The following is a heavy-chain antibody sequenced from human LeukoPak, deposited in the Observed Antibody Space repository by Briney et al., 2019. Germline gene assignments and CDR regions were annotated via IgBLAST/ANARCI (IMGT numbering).Heavy chain of an antibody. D-gene: IGHD2/OR15-2a*01. CDR2: IGTAGDT. CDR3: ARGGNTRFDY. J-gene: IGHJ4*02. V-gene: IGHV3-13*04. CDR1: WYTFSTYD. Sequence: PGGSLRLSCAASWYTFSTYDMHWVRQATGKGLEWVSAIGTAGDTYYPGSVRGRFTMSGENAKNSLCLQMNSLTAGDTAVYYCARGGNTRFDYWGQGILVTVSS.